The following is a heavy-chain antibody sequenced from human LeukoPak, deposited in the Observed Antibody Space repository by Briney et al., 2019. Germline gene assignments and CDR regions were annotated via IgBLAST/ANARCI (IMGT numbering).Heavy chain of an antibody. Sequence: GGSLRLYCAASGFSFGGYEMNWVRQAPGKGLEWVSYISTTGSTVYYADSVEGRFTISRDNAKNLLYLQMNSLRAEDAAVYYCAKDFPHDYESSHGMDAWGQGTTVTVSS. CDR3: AKDFPHDYESSHGMDA. V-gene: IGHV3-48*03. J-gene: IGHJ6*02. D-gene: IGHD4/OR15-4a*01. CDR1: GFSFGGYE. CDR2: ISTTGSTV.